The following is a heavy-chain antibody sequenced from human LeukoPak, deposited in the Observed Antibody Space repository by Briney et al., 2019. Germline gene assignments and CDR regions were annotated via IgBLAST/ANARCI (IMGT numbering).Heavy chain of an antibody. CDR3: ARDKWAPRYAFDI. Sequence: SGTLSLTCAVSGGSISSSNWWSWIRQPPGKGLEWIGEIYHSGSTNYNPSLKSRVTISVDKSKTQFSLKLSSVTAADTAVYYCARDKWAPRYAFDIWGQGTMVTVSS. CDR1: GGSISSSNW. CDR2: IYHSGST. D-gene: IGHD1-26*01. V-gene: IGHV4-4*02. J-gene: IGHJ3*02.